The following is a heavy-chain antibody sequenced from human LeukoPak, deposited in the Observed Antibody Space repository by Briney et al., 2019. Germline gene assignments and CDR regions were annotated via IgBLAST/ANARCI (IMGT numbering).Heavy chain of an antibody. CDR2: ISSSSSYI. D-gene: IGHD6-19*01. CDR1: RFTLSNYW. V-gene: IGHV3-21*01. J-gene: IGHJ4*02. CDR3: ASGIVIGTGWYHDY. Sequence: GGSLRLSCAASRFTLSNYWMSWVRQAPGKGLEWVSSISSSSSYIYYADSVKGRFTISRDYAKKSLYLQMNSLRAEATALYYCASGIVIGTGWYHDYSGEGTLFTVSS.